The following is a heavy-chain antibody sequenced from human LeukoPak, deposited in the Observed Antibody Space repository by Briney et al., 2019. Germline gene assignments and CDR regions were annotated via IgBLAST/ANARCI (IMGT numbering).Heavy chain of an antibody. J-gene: IGHJ3*02. CDR3: AREDTAMGPGAFDI. D-gene: IGHD5-18*01. V-gene: IGHV4-39*07. CDR2: IYYSGST. CDR1: GGSISSSSYY. Sequence: SETLSLTCTVSGGSISSSSYYWGWIRQPPGKGLEWIGSIYYSGSTYYNPSLKSRVTISVDTSKNQFSLKLSSVTAADTAVYYCAREDTAMGPGAFDIWGQGTMVTVSS.